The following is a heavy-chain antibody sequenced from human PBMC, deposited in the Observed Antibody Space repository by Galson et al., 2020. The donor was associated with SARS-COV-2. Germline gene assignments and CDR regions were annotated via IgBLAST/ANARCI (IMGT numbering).Heavy chain of an antibody. D-gene: IGHD6-6*01. CDR3: ARGSWAGSPSARVDQ. CDR2: INHSGST. J-gene: IGHJ4*02. V-gene: IGHV4-34*01. Sequence: SETLSLTCAVFGGSFSDFYWSWIRQPPGKGLEWIGEINHSGSTNYNPSLKSRVTISVDTSKNQFSLKLSSVTAADTAVYYCARGSWAGSPSARVDQWGQGTLVTVSS. CDR1: GGSFSDFY.